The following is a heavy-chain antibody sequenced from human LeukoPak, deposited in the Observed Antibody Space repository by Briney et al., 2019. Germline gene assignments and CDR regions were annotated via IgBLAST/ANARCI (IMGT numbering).Heavy chain of an antibody. CDR1: GFTFSSYG. CDR3: AKDLSYCSGGSCYMPYYYYMDV. J-gene: IGHJ6*03. V-gene: IGHV3-30*02. Sequence: GGSLRLSCAASGFTFSSYGMHWVRQAPGKGLEWVAFIRYDGSNKYYADSVKGRFTISRDNSKNTLYLQMNSLRAEDTAVYYCAKDLSYCSGGSCYMPYYYYMDVWGKGTTATVSS. CDR2: IRYDGSNK. D-gene: IGHD2-15*01.